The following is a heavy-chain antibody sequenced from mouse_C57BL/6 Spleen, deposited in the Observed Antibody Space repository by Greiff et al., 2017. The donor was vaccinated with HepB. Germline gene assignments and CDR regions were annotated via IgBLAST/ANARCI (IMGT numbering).Heavy chain of an antibody. CDR2: IYPGDGDT. D-gene: IGHD5-1*01. Sequence: VQVVESGPELVKPGASVKISCKASGYAFSSSWMNWVKQRPGKGLEWIGRIYPGDGDTNYNGKFKGKATLTADKSSSTAYMQLSSLTSEDSAVYFCARSGSTYRGGAMDYWGQGTSVTVSS. CDR3: ARSGSTYRGGAMDY. J-gene: IGHJ4*01. V-gene: IGHV1-82*01. CDR1: GYAFSSSW.